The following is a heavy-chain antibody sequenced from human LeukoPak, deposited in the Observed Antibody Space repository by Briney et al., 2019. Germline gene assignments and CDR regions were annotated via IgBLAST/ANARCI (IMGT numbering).Heavy chain of an antibody. J-gene: IGHJ6*02. CDR1: GFTFSSYW. CDR3: AREYGSGSHIYYYYGMDV. V-gene: IGHV3-7*01. D-gene: IGHD3-10*01. Sequence: GGSLRLSCAASGFTFSSYWMSWVRQAPGKGLEWVANIKQDGSEKYYVDSVKGRLTISRDNAKNSLYLQMNSLRAEDTAVYYCAREYGSGSHIYYYYGMDVWGQGTTVTVSS. CDR2: IKQDGSEK.